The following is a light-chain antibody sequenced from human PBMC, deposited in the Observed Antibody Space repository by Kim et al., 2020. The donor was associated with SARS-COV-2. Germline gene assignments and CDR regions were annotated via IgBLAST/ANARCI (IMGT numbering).Light chain of an antibody. V-gene: IGKV1-17*03. CDR3: LQHNSYPLT. CDR2: TAS. CDR1: QGISNY. J-gene: IGKJ4*01. Sequence: ASVGYRVTITGRASQGISNYLVWFQQKPGKVPKRLIYTASSLQSGVPSRFGGSGSGTEFTLTISSLQPEDFATYYCLQHNSYPLTFGGGTKVDIK.